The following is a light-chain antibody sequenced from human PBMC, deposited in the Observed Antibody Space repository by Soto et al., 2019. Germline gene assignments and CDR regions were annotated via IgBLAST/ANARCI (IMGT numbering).Light chain of an antibody. CDR3: MPTVQTPIT. J-gene: IGKJ5*01. V-gene: IGKV2-28*01. CDR1: QSLLRSNGYNY. Sequence: DIVMTQSPLSLPVTPGEPASSSCSSSQSLLRSNGYNYFNWYLQRPGHSPHLLIYGVYNVAPGVTDRFSGSGSGTDFTLKISRVEADDVGVYYCMPTVQTPITVGQGTRLEIK. CDR2: GVY.